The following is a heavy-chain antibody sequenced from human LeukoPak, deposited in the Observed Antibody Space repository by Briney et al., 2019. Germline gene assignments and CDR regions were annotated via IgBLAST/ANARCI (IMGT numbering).Heavy chain of an antibody. CDR3: ARGEVGAYCGGDCYSGAFDI. CDR2: ISSSSSTI. CDR1: ELLFENAW. J-gene: IGHJ3*02. V-gene: IGHV3-48*01. D-gene: IGHD2-21*02. Sequence: GGSLRLSCVASELLFENAWMSWVRQAPGKGLEWVSYISSSSSTICYADSVKGRFTISRDNAKNSLYLQMNSLRAEDTAVYYCARGEVGAYCGGDCYSGAFDIWGQGTMVTVSS.